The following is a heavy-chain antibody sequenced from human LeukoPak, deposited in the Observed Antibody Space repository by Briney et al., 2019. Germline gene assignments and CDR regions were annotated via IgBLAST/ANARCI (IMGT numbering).Heavy chain of an antibody. J-gene: IGHJ4*02. CDR1: GFTFSTYC. Sequence: PGGSLRLSCAASGFTFSTYCMHWVRQAPGKGPMWVSRICPDGTVTNYADSVKARFIISRDSARNTVYLQVNSLRVEDTAVYYCVRDFRSADYWGQGTLVTVSS. CDR3: VRDFRSADY. V-gene: IGHV3-74*01. CDR2: ICPDGTVT.